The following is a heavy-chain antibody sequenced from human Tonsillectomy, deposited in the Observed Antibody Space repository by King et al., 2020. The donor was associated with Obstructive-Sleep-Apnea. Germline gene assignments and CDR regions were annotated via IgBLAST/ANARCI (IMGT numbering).Heavy chain of an antibody. CDR2: IRSKANSYAT. CDR3: TRTSGWYELDY. V-gene: IGHV3-73*01. D-gene: IGHD6-19*01. J-gene: IGHJ4*02. CDR1: GFTFSGSA. Sequence: ERQLVQSGGGLVQPGGSLKLSCAASGFTFSGSAMHWVRQASGKGLEWVGRIRSKANSYATAYAASVKGRFTISRDDSKHTAYLQMNSLKTEDTAVYYCTRTSGWYELDYWGQGTLVTVSS.